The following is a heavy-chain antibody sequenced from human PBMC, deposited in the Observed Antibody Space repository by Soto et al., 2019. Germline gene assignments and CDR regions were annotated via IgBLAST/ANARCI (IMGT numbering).Heavy chain of an antibody. CDR2: INSDGSGT. CDR1: GFTFSSYW. Sequence: EVQLVESGGGLVQPGESLTLSCAASGFTFSSYWMHWVRQAPGKGLVWVSRINSDGSGTYHADSVKGRLTISRDNAKNTLYLQMNSLRVEDTAVYFCARGDGDRYDGHGYLGRLWGQGTLVTVSS. V-gene: IGHV3-74*01. CDR3: ARGDGDRYDGHGYLGRL. D-gene: IGHD5-18*01. J-gene: IGHJ4*02.